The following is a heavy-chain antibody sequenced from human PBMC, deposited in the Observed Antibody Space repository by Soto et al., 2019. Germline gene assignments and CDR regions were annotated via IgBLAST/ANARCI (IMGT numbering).Heavy chain of an antibody. V-gene: IGHV1-18*01. D-gene: IGHD6-13*01. J-gene: IGHJ6*02. CDR2: ISTDSGNT. CDR3: ARDGVGGGAAGISYFHHGMDV. CDR1: GYTFTNYG. Sequence: SCKASGYTFTNYGITWVRQAPGQGLEWMGWISTDSGNTESARKLQGRVTMTTDTSTNTAYMELRSLRSDDTAMYYCARDGVGGGAAGISYFHHGMDVWGQGTTVTVSS.